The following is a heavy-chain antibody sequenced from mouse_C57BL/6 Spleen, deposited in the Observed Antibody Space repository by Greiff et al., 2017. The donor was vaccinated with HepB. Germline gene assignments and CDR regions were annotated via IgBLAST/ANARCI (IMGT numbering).Heavy chain of an antibody. V-gene: IGHV1-82*01. CDR1: GYAFSSSW. CDR3: ARIGDYYGSSYDY. CDR2: IYPGDGDT. J-gene: IGHJ2*01. Sequence: QVQLQQSGPELVKPGASVKISCKASGYAFSSSWMNWVKQRPGKGLEWIGRIYPGDGDTNYNGKFKGKATLTADKSSSTAYMQLSSLTSEDSAVYFYARIGDYYGSSYDYWGQGTTLTVSS. D-gene: IGHD1-1*01.